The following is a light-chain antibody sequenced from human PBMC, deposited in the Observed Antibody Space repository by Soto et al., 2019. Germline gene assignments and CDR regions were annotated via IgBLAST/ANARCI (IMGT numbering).Light chain of an antibody. CDR1: QSVSSSY. V-gene: IGKV3-20*01. CDR2: GAS. J-gene: IGKJ4*01. Sequence: EIVLTQSPGTLSLSPGGRATRSCRASQSVSSSYLAWYQQKPGQAPRLLIYGASSRATGIPDRFSGSGSGTDFTLTISRLEHDDFAVYYCQQYGSSRLTFGGGTKVDIK. CDR3: QQYGSSRLT.